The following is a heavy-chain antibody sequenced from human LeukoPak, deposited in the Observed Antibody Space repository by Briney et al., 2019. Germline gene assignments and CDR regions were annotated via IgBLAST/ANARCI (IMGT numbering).Heavy chain of an antibody. CDR2: IYYSGST. CDR1: GGSISSSSYY. Sequence: SETLSLTCTVSGGSISSSSYYWGWIRQPPGKGLEWIGSIYYSGSTYYNPSLKSRVTISVDTSKNQFSLKLSSVTAADTAVYYCARDNRATVVTSGLRYYYYGMDVWGQGTTVTVSS. CDR3: ARDNRATVVTSGLRYYYYGMDV. J-gene: IGHJ6*02. V-gene: IGHV4-39*07. D-gene: IGHD4-23*01.